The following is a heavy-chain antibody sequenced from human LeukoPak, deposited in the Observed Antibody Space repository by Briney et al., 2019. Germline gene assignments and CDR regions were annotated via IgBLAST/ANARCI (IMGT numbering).Heavy chain of an antibody. CDR2: ISSSGSVI. D-gene: IGHD1-26*01. V-gene: IGHV3-48*04. CDR1: GFTFSSYS. J-gene: IGHJ3*02. Sequence: GGSLRLSCAASGFTFSSYSMNWVRQAPGKGPEWVSYISSSGSVIYYVDSVKGRFTISRDDAKSSLYLQMNSLRAEDTAVYYCARTPIVGDAFDIWGQGTMVTVSS. CDR3: ARTPIVGDAFDI.